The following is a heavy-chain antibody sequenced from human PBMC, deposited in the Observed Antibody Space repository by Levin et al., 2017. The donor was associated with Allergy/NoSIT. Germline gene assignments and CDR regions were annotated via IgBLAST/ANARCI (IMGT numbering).Heavy chain of an antibody. V-gene: IGHV3-33*08. CDR2: MPGNGRMK. Sequence: GGSLRLSCAASGFSFTSYSIHWLRQAPGKGLEWVAVMPGNGRMKRYADSVNGRFTLSRDTSRMILYLQMNGLRLDDMAVYYCATEAPAGSWVAHNWGQGTLVTVAS. J-gene: IGHJ4*02. D-gene: IGHD6-13*01. CDR3: ATEAPAGSWVAHN. CDR1: GFSFTSYS.